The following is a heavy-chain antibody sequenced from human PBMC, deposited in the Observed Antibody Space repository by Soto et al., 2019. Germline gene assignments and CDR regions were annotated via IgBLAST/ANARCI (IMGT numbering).Heavy chain of an antibody. CDR3: ARIPRYSFPTSDDLDS. D-gene: IGHD5-18*01. Sequence: VKVSCKASGGTFYTYTFSWVRQAPGQGLEWMGSITPIYPTTNYAEKFQGRLTVTADGSTNTAYMELNSLTSEDTAVYYCARIPRYSFPTSDDLDSWGQGTLVTVSS. CDR2: ITPIYPTT. V-gene: IGHV1-69*15. J-gene: IGHJ4*02. CDR1: GGTFYTYT.